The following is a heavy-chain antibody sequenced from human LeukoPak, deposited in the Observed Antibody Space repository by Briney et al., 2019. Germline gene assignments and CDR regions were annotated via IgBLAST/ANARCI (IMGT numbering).Heavy chain of an antibody. CDR3: ARDLAGPPQEAFDI. CDR1: GFSINNYW. V-gene: IGHV3-7*01. J-gene: IGHJ3*02. CDR2: IKKEGSER. Sequence: PGGSLRLSCAASGFSINNYWMNWIRQAPGKGLEWVASIKKEGSERYYVDSVKGRFTISRDNTKNSLYLQMNTLRAEDTAVYYCARDLAGPPQEAFDIWGQGTMVTVSP.